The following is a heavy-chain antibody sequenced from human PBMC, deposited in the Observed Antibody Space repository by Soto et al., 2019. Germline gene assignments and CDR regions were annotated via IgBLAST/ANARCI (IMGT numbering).Heavy chain of an antibody. V-gene: IGHV3-30-3*01. CDR2: ISYDGSNK. CDR1: GFTFSNYA. D-gene: IGHD5-18*01. J-gene: IGHJ4*02. Sequence: QVQLVESGGGVVQPGRSLRLSCAASGFTFSNYAMHWVRQAPGKGLEWVAVISYDGSNKYYADSVKGRFTISRDNSKNTLYLQMYSLRAEDTAVYYCARAPPLYSYGISGGIDYWGQGTLVTVSS. CDR3: ARAPPLYSYGISGGIDY.